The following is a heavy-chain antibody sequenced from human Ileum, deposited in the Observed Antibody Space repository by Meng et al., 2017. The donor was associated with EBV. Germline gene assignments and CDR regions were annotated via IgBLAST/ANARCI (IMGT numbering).Heavy chain of an antibody. V-gene: IGHV1-3*01. Sequence: QGQLLQYGGEVEMPGASIKLSCKASGYTFTGYAIHWVRQATGKRLEWMGWINPGSGNTKYSQKFQGRVTITRDTSATTVYMDLSSLRSEDTAVFYCARDGGFSVGATKYDYWGQGALVTVSS. CDR3: ARDGGFSVGATKYDY. CDR2: INPGSGNT. J-gene: IGHJ4*02. CDR1: GYTFTGYA. D-gene: IGHD1-26*01.